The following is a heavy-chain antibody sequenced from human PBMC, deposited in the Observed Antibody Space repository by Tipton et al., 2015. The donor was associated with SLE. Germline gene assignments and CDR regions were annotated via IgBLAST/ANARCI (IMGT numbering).Heavy chain of an antibody. J-gene: IGHJ4*02. V-gene: IGHV4-39*01. D-gene: IGHD3-3*01. CDR3: ARRVEPFGAPDC. Sequence: TLSLTCTVSGGSISSSSYYWGWIRQPPGKGLEWIGSIYYSGSTYYNPSLKSRVTISVDTSKNQFSLKLSSVTAADTAVYYCARRVEPFGAPDCWGQGTLVTVSS. CDR1: GGSISSSSYY. CDR2: IYYSGST.